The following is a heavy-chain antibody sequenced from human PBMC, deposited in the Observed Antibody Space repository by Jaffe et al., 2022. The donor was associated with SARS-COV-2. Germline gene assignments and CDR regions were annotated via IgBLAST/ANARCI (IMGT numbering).Heavy chain of an antibody. V-gene: IGHV3-15*01. CDR1: GFTFSNAW. Sequence: EVQLVESGGGLVKPGGSLRLSCAASGFTFSNAWMSWVRQAPGKGLEWVGRIKSKTDGGTTDYAAPVKGRFTISRDDSKNTLYLQMNSLKTEDTAVYYCTTGCCSGGSSYYGMDVWGQGTTVTVSS. CDR2: IKSKTDGGTT. D-gene: IGHD2-15*01. CDR3: TTGCCSGGSSYYGMDV. J-gene: IGHJ6*02.